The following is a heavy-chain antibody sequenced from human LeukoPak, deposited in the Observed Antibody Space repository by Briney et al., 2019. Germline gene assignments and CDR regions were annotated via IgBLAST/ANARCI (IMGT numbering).Heavy chain of an antibody. Sequence: GGSLRLSCAASGFTFSSYAMSWVRQAPGKGLEWVSAISGSGGSTYYADSVKGRFTVSRDNSKNTLYLQMNSLRAEDTAVYYCAKSRDYDSSGYLAWGQGTLVTVSS. D-gene: IGHD3-22*01. CDR1: GFTFSSYA. V-gene: IGHV3-23*01. J-gene: IGHJ5*02. CDR3: AKSRDYDSSGYLA. CDR2: ISGSGGST.